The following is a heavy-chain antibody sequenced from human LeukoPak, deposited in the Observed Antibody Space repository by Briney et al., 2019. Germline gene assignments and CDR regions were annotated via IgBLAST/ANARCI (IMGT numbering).Heavy chain of an antibody. V-gene: IGHV4-59*01. D-gene: IGHD2-15*01. CDR3: ARDPAAATGLDAFDI. CDR2: IYYSGST. J-gene: IGHJ3*02. Sequence: SETLSLTCTVSGGSISSYYWSWIRQPPGKGLEWIGYIYYSGSTNYNPSLKSRVTISVDTSKNQFSLKLSSVTAADTAVYYCARDPAAATGLDAFDIWGQGTMVTVSS. CDR1: GGSISSYY.